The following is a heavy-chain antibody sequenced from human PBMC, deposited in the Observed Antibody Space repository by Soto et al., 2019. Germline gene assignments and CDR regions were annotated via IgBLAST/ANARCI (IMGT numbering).Heavy chain of an antibody. CDR3: ASTPIYYYYYYMDV. D-gene: IGHD3-9*01. Sequence: GGSLRLSCVASGFTFSSYGMHWVRQAPGKGLEWVAVIWYDGSNKYYADSVKGRFTISRDNSKNTLYLQMNSLRAEDTAVYYCASTPIYYYYYYMDVWGKGTTVTVSS. CDR2: IWYDGSNK. CDR1: GFTFSSYG. J-gene: IGHJ6*03. V-gene: IGHV3-33*01.